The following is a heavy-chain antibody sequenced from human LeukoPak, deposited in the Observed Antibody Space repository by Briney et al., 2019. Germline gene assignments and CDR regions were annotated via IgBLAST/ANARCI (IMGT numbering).Heavy chain of an antibody. V-gene: IGHV4-59*01. CDR3: ARALRQQLLTGWFDP. Sequence: SETLSLTCTVSGDSISSYYWSWIRQPPGGGLEWVGYIYHSGSTNYNPSLKSRVTISVDTSKNQFSLKLISVTAADTAVYYRARALRQQLLTGWFDPWGQGTLVTVSS. J-gene: IGHJ5*02. CDR2: IYHSGST. CDR1: GDSISSYY. D-gene: IGHD6-13*01.